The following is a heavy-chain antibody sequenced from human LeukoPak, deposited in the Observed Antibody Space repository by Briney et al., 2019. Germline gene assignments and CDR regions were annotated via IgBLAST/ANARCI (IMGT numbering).Heavy chain of an antibody. J-gene: IGHJ6*04. CDR2: IIPIFGTA. V-gene: IGHV1-69*13. Sequence: SVKVSCKASGGTFSSYAISWVRQAPGQGLEWMGGIIPIFGTANYAQKFQGRVTITADESTGTAYMELSSLRSEDTAVYYCARALGYCSSISCYSYYYYYGMDVWGKGTTVTVSS. CDR3: ARALGYCSSISCYSYYYYYGMDV. CDR1: GGTFSSYA. D-gene: IGHD2-2*01.